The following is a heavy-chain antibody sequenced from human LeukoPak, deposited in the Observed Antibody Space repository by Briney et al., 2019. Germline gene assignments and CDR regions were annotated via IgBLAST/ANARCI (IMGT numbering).Heavy chain of an antibody. Sequence: GGSLRLSCAASGFTFSSYSMNWVRQAPGKGLEWVSYISSSSSTIYYADSVKGRFTISRDNAKNSLYLRMNSLRAEDTAVYYCAELGITMIGGVWGKGTTVTISS. CDR2: ISSSSSTI. V-gene: IGHV3-48*01. J-gene: IGHJ6*04. D-gene: IGHD3-10*02. CDR3: AELGITMIGGV. CDR1: GFTFSSYS.